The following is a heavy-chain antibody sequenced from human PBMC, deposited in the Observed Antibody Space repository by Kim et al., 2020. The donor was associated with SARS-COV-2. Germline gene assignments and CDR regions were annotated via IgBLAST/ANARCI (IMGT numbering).Heavy chain of an antibody. D-gene: IGHD3-22*01. Sequence: GGSLRLSCAASGFTFDDYAMHWVRQAPGKGLEWVSGISWNSGNIGYADSVKGRFTISRDNAKNSLYLQMNSLRAEDTALYYCAKDTAHYYDSSGYLSNFDYWGQGTLVTVSS. V-gene: IGHV3-9*01. CDR2: ISWNSGNI. J-gene: IGHJ4*02. CDR1: GFTFDDYA. CDR3: AKDTAHYYDSSGYLSNFDY.